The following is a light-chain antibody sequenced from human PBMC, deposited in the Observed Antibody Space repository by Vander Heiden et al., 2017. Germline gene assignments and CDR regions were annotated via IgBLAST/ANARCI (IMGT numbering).Light chain of an antibody. CDR2: KDN. J-gene: IGLJ2*01. CDR1: ALPFQH. Sequence: SSELTQSPSVSVSPGQTARITCSGDALPFQHAYWYQQKPGQAHLLVIYKDNERPSGIPERFSGSNSGTTVTLTINGVQAEDEADYYCQSADSSGIYLIFGAGTKVTVL. CDR3: QSADSSGIYLI. V-gene: IGLV3-25*03.